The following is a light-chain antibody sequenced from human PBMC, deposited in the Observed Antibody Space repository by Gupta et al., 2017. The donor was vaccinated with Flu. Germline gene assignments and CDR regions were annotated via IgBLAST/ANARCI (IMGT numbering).Light chain of an antibody. Sequence: QSVLTQPPSVSGAPGPRVTISCTGSNSNIGAGYAVHWYQQLPGTAPKLLISGNIYRPAGVPDRFSGSKSGTSASLAITGLQAEDEAGYYCQSYDTSLSAWVFGGGTKLTVL. J-gene: IGLJ3*02. CDR1: NSNIGAGYA. CDR2: GNI. V-gene: IGLV1-40*01. CDR3: QSYDTSLSAWV.